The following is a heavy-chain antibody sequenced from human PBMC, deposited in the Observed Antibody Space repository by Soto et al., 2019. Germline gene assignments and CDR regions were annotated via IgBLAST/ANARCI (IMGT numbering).Heavy chain of an antibody. Sequence: GGSLRLSCAASGFTFSNAWMNWVRQAPGKGLEWDGRIKSKTDGGTTDYAAPVKGRFTISRDNAKNSLYLQMNSLRAGDTAVYYCARGDGPWEPIDYWGQGTLVTVSS. V-gene: IGHV3-15*07. CDR2: IKSKTDGGTT. D-gene: IGHD1-26*01. CDR3: ARGDGPWEPIDY. CDR1: GFTFSNAW. J-gene: IGHJ4*02.